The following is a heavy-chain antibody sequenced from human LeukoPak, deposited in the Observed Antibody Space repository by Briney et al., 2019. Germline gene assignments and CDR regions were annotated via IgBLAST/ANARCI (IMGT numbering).Heavy chain of an antibody. CDR3: AKDRFSGSYYDEVGFDY. Sequence: GGSLRLSCAASGFTSDDYAMHWVRQAPGKGLEWVSLISWDGGSTYYADSVKGRFTISRDNSKNSLYLQMNSLRAEDTALYYCAKDRFSGSYYDEVGFDYWGQGTLVTVSS. CDR2: ISWDGGST. J-gene: IGHJ4*02. CDR1: GFTSDDYA. D-gene: IGHD1-26*01. V-gene: IGHV3-43D*03.